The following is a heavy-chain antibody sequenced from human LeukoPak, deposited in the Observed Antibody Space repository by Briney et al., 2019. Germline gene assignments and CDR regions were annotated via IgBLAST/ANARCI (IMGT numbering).Heavy chain of an antibody. V-gene: IGHV3-30*03. CDR3: ARDHYDYVWGSYRRYYFDY. Sequence: GGSLRLSCAASGFTFSSYAMSWVRQAPDQGLQWVAVISHDGGNKYYADSVKGRFTISRDNSQNTLHLQMNSLSAEDTAVYYCARDHYDYVWGSYRRYYFDYWGQGTLVTVSS. CDR2: ISHDGGNK. J-gene: IGHJ4*02. CDR1: GFTFSSYA. D-gene: IGHD3-16*02.